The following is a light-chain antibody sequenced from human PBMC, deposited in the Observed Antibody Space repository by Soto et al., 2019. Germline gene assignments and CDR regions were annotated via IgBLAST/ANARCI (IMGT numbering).Light chain of an antibody. CDR1: QSFSSY. Sequence: EIVLTQSPATLSLSPGERATLSCRASQSFSSYLAWYQHKPGQAPRLLIYDASNRATGIPARFSCSGSGTDFTLTISRLAPEEFAVDDGQQRSSWPLYTFGQGTKLEIK. CDR3: QQRSSWPLYT. J-gene: IGKJ2*01. V-gene: IGKV3-11*01. CDR2: DAS.